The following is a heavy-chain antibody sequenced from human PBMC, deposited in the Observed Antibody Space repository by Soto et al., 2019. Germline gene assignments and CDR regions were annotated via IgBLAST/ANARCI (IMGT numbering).Heavy chain of an antibody. CDR3: ASNGLGPLGGYFQH. CDR2: IYYSGST. D-gene: IGHD3-10*01. J-gene: IGHJ1*01. V-gene: IGHV4-30-4*01. Sequence: NPSETLSLTCTVSGGSISSGDYYWSWIRQPPGKGLEWIGYIYYSGSTYYNPSLKSRVTISVDTSKNQFSLKLSSVTAADTAVYYCASNGLGPLGGYFQHWGQGTLVTVSS. CDR1: GGSISSGDYY.